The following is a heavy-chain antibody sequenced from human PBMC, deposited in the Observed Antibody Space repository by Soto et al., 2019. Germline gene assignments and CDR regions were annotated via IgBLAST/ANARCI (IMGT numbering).Heavy chain of an antibody. V-gene: IGHV1-18*01. CDR2: ISAYNGNT. CDR3: ARDLGGSYYAPVDY. CDR1: GYTFTSYG. J-gene: IGHJ4*02. D-gene: IGHD1-26*01. Sequence: QVQLVQSGAEVKKPGASVKVSCKASGYTFTSYGISWVRQAPGQGLEWMGWISAYNGNTKYAQKFQGRVTMTTDTSPSTAYLELRSLRSDDTAVYYCARDLGGSYYAPVDYWGQGTLVTVSS.